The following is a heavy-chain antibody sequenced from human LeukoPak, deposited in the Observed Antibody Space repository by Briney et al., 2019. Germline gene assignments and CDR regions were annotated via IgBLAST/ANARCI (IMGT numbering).Heavy chain of an antibody. V-gene: IGHV3-15*01. CDR2: IKSKTDGGTT. CDR3: TTDSDDSSGYHLFYYYYGMDV. CDR1: GFTFSDHY. J-gene: IGHJ6*02. Sequence: GGSLRLSCAASGFTFSDHYMDWVRQAPGKGLEWVGRIKSKTDGGTTDYAAPVKGRFTISRDDSKNTLYLQMNSLKTEDTAVYYCTTDSDDSSGYHLFYYYYGMDVWGQGTTVTVSS. D-gene: IGHD3-22*01.